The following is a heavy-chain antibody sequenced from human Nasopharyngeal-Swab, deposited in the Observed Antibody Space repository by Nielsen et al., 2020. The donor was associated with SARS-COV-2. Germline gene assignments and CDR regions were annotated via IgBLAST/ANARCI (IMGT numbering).Heavy chain of an antibody. V-gene: IGHV4-39*07. D-gene: IGHD4-17*01. CDR3: ARDESGDYLGLPFDP. CDR1: GASISSRTNY. J-gene: IGHJ5*02. Sequence: SETLSLTCVVSGASISSRTNYWGWIRQSPGKGLEWIGIIFSSGRTYNPSLKSRVTMSVDTSKNPFSLTLTSVTAADTSVYYCARDESGDYLGLPFDPWGRGTLVTVSS. CDR2: IFSSGRT.